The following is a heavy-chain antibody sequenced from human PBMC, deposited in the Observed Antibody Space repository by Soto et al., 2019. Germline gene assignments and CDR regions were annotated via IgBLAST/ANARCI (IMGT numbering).Heavy chain of an antibody. CDR1: GYTFTSYD. J-gene: IGHJ4*02. CDR2: MNPNSGNT. D-gene: IGHD3-16*01. CDR3: SRAWGTPRDY. Sequence: QVQLVQSGAEVKKPGASVKVSCKASGYTFTSYDINWVRQATGQGLEWMGWMNPNSGNTGYAQKFQGRGTMARNTSLSTTYLEPSSLRTEDTARDYCSRAWGTPRDYWGQGTLVTVSS. V-gene: IGHV1-8*01.